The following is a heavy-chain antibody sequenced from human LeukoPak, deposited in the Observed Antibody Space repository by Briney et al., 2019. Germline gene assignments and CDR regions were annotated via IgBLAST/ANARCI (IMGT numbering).Heavy chain of an antibody. J-gene: IGHJ4*02. CDR3: ATPYGSSSPFDY. V-gene: IGHV1-69*05. Sequence: SVKVSCKASGGTFSSYAISWVRQAPGQGLEWMGGIIPIFGTANYAQKFQGRVTITTDESTSTAYMELSSLRSEDTAVYYCATPYGSSSPFDYWGQGTLVTVSS. CDR2: IIPIFGTA. D-gene: IGHD6-6*01. CDR1: GGTFSSYA.